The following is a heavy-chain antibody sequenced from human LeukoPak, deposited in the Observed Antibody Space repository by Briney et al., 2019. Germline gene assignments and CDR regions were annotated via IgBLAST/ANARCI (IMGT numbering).Heavy chain of an antibody. V-gene: IGHV3-33*01. D-gene: IGHD6-13*01. CDR3: ARDWPNRIAAGGIWFDH. J-gene: IGHJ5*02. Sequence: GGSVTRSGSASGFSFSDKGRHWLPQAPGKGRVGGAIVWYGRSNKVYADSGTGRFTIGRAKSKNTVDLEINSLRVETTAEYYWARDWPNRIAAGGIWFDHWGQGTLVTVSS. CDR1: GFSFSDKG. CDR2: VWYGRSNK.